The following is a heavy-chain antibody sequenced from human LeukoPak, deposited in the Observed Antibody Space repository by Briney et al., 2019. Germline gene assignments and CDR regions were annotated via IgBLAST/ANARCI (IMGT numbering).Heavy chain of an antibody. D-gene: IGHD3-22*01. V-gene: IGHV4-31*03. J-gene: IGHJ4*02. CDR1: GGSIRSGGNY. CDR2: ISYTGNT. CDR3: ARVRDYDSSGYELIDY. Sequence: PSETLSLTCTVSGGSIRSGGNYWNRIRQHPGRGLEWIGYISYTGNTYYNPSLKSRVTMSLDTSKNQFSLKLRSVTAADTAVYYCARVRDYDSSGYELIDYWGQGTLVTVSS.